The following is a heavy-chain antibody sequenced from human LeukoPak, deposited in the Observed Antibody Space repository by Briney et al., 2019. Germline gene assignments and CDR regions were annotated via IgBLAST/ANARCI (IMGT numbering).Heavy chain of an antibody. V-gene: IGHV3-48*04. CDR2: IGSNTNTM. J-gene: IGHJ4*02. CDR3: ARSNRYFGGAYFDY. CDR1: GFTFSSYI. D-gene: IGHD3-9*01. Sequence: PGGSLRLSCAASGFTFSSYIMNWVRQAPGKGLEWVSYIGSNTNTMYYADSVKGRFTISRDNAKNSLYLQMNSLRAEDTAVYYCARSNRYFGGAYFDYWGQGTLVTVSS.